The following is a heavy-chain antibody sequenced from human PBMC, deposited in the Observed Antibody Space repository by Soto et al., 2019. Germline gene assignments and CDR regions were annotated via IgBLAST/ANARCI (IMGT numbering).Heavy chain of an antibody. J-gene: IGHJ2*01. D-gene: IGHD4-17*01. Sequence: SGPTLVNPTQTLTLTCTFSGFSLSTSGVGVGWIRQPPGKALEWLALIYWDDDKRYSPSLKSRLTITKDTSKNQVVLTMTNMDPVDTATYYCAHMYNPQNYGDYEAPHWYFDLWGRGTLVTVSS. CDR1: GFSLSTSGVG. V-gene: IGHV2-5*02. CDR3: AHMYNPQNYGDYEAPHWYFDL. CDR2: IYWDDDK.